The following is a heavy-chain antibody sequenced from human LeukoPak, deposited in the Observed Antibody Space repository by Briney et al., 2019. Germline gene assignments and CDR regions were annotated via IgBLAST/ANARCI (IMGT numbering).Heavy chain of an antibody. CDR2: IIPIFGTA. Sequence: SVKVSCKASGGTFSSYAISWVRQAPGQGLEWMGGIIPIFGTANYAQKFQGRVTITADESTSTAYMELSSLRSEDTAVYYCARDLVRAPIPHRGIAAAPYYFDYWGQGTLVTVSS. J-gene: IGHJ4*02. V-gene: IGHV1-69*01. CDR3: ARDLVRAPIPHRGIAAAPYYFDY. D-gene: IGHD6-13*01. CDR1: GGTFSSYA.